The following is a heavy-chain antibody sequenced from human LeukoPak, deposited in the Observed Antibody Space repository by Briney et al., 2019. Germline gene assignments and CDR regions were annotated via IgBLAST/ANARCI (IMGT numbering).Heavy chain of an antibody. Sequence: GGSLRLSCLASEFPLSLYIMHWVRQAPGKGLEYVSAISNNGGSTYYADSVKGRFTIPRDNSKNTLYLQMNSLRPEDTAVYYCVRSVTSLSDFHNWGQGTLVTVSS. V-gene: IGHV3-64D*09. CDR2: ISNNGGST. CDR3: VRSVTSLSDFHN. D-gene: IGHD4-17*01. CDR1: EFPLSLYI. J-gene: IGHJ4*02.